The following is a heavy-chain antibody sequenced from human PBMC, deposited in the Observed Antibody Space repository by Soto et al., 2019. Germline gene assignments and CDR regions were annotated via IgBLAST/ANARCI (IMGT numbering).Heavy chain of an antibody. CDR1: GFTFTSYW. V-gene: IGHV3-7*04. J-gene: IGHJ4*02. D-gene: IGHD3-16*01. Sequence: EVQLVESGGGLVQPGGSLRLSCAASGFTFTSYWMTWVRQAPGKGLEWVANIKQDGGEKYYVGSVKGRFTISRDNAENSLYLQLDSLRAEDAAVYYCARGAFPTWGTYTLDYWCQGTLVTVSS. CDR3: ARGAFPTWGTYTLDY. CDR2: IKQDGGEK.